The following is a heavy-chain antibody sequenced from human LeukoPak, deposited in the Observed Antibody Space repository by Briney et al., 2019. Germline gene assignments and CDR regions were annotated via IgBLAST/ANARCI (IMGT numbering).Heavy chain of an antibody. CDR2: IYYTGST. J-gene: IGHJ2*01. Sequence: SETLSLTCTVSGGSISSYYWTWIRQPPGKALEWIGYIYYTGSTNCNPSLKSRVTLLVDTSKNQFSLKVNYVTAADTAVYYCARILWFGEDDWYFDLWGRGTLVTVSS. V-gene: IGHV4-59*01. CDR3: ARILWFGEDDWYFDL. CDR1: GGSISSYY. D-gene: IGHD3-10*01.